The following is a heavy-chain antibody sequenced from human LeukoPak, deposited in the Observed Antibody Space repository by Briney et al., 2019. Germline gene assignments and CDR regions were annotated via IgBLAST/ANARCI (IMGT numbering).Heavy chain of an antibody. J-gene: IGHJ4*02. Sequence: SETLSLTCTVSGYSISSGYYWGWIRQPPGKGLEWIGSIYHSGSTYYNPSLKSRVTISVDTSKNQFSLKLSSVTAADTAVYYCARDSSGYSDDYWGQGTLVTVSS. V-gene: IGHV4-38-2*02. CDR3: ARDSSGYSDDY. D-gene: IGHD3-22*01. CDR2: IYHSGST. CDR1: GYSISSGYY.